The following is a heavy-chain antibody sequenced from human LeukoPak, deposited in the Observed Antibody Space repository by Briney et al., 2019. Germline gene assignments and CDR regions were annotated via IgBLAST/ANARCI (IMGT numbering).Heavy chain of an antibody. CDR3: ATIAVAGTVFDY. V-gene: IGHV1-8*01. CDR2: MNPNSGNT. CDR1: GYTFTSYD. D-gene: IGHD6-19*01. J-gene: IGHJ4*02. Sequence: ASVKVSCKASGYTFTSYDINWVRQATGQGLEWMGWMNPNSGNTGYAQKFQGRVTMTRNTSISTAYMELSSLRSEDTAVYCCATIAVAGTVFDYWGQGTLVTVSS.